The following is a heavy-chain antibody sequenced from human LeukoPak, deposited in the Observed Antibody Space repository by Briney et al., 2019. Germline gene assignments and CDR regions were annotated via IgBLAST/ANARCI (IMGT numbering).Heavy chain of an antibody. CDR2: MNPNSGNT. CDR1: GYTFTSCD. D-gene: IGHD3-3*01. J-gene: IGHJ6*02. Sequence: ASVKVSCKASGYTFTSCDINWVRQAPGQGLEWMGWMNPNSGNTGYAQKSQGRVTMTRNTSIRTAYMELSSLRSEDTAVYYCARGPYYDFWSGYYHYYYYGMDVWGQGTTVTVSS. V-gene: IGHV1-8*01. CDR3: ARGPYYDFWSGYYHYYYYGMDV.